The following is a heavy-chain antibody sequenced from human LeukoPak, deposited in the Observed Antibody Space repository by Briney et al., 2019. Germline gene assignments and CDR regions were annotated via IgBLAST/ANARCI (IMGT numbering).Heavy chain of an antibody. CDR2: ISSSSSYI. V-gene: IGHV3-21*01. CDR1: GFTFSSYS. CDR3: AREGAEGATYFDY. Sequence: PGGSLRLSCAASGFTFSSYSMNWVRQAPGKGLEWVSSISSSSSYIYYADSVKGRFTISRDNAKNSLYLQMNSLRAEDTAVYYCAREGAEGATYFDYWGQGTLVTVSS. D-gene: IGHD1-26*01. J-gene: IGHJ4*02.